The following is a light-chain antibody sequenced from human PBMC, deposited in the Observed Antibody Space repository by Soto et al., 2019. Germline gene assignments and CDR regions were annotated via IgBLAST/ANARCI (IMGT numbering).Light chain of an antibody. CDR2: AAS. V-gene: IGKV1-39*01. CDR1: QTISNY. CDR3: QQGYSTRT. J-gene: IGKJ1*01. Sequence: DIQMTQSPSSLSASVGGRVTITCRASQTISNYLNWYQQKPGKAPKLLIYAASSLQSGVPSRFSGSGSGTDFTLTIRSLQPEDFATYYCQQGYSTRTFGQGTKVEIK.